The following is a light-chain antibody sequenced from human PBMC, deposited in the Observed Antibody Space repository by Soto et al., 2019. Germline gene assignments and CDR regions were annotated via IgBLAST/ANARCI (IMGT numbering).Light chain of an antibody. CDR3: MQALQTLT. CDR1: QSLLYNNTYNY. CDR2: FGS. Sequence: EIGMTQGPLTLPVTPGEPASISCRSSQSLLYNNTYNYLDWYVQKPGQSPQLLIYFGSNRAPGVPDRFSGSGSGTDFTLKINRVEAEDVGTYYCMQALQTLTFGQGTRLEIK. V-gene: IGKV2-28*01. J-gene: IGKJ5*01.